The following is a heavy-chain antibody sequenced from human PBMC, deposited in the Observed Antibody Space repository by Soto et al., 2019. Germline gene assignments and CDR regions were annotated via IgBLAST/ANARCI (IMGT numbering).Heavy chain of an antibody. CDR3: ARDIGYSSSWYQAFDI. Sequence: GGSLRLSCAASGFTFSSYWMSWVRQAPGKGLEWVANIKQDGSEEYYVDSVKGRFTISRDNAKNSLYLQMNSLRAEDTAVYYCARDIGYSSSWYQAFDIWGQGTMVTVSS. D-gene: IGHD6-13*01. CDR2: IKQDGSEE. J-gene: IGHJ3*02. CDR1: GFTFSSYW. V-gene: IGHV3-7*01.